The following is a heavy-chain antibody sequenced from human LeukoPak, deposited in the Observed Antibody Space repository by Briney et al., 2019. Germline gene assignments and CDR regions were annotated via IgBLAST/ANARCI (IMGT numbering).Heavy chain of an antibody. CDR2: ISAYNGNT. CDR3: ARLLVRAVAAKRGYYFDY. Sequence: ASVKVSCKASGYTFTSYGISWVRQAPGQGLEWMGWISAYNGNTNYAQKLQGRVTMTTDTSTSTAYMELRSLRSDDTAVYYCARLLVRAVAAKRGYYFDYWGQGTLVTVSS. D-gene: IGHD6-19*01. J-gene: IGHJ4*02. V-gene: IGHV1-18*01. CDR1: GYTFTSYG.